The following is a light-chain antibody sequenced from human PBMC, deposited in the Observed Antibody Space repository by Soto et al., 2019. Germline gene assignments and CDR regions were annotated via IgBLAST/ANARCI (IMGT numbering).Light chain of an antibody. CDR3: QQANKLPRR. CDR2: GAS. V-gene: IGKV3-15*01. Sequence: EMVMTQAPATLFPTPSHIATLSYRASQSVSSNLAWYQQKPGQAPRLLIYGASTRATGIPARFSGSGSGTEFTLTISRLQSEDFAVYCCQQANKLPRRFGQGTKVEIK. J-gene: IGKJ1*01. CDR1: QSVSSN.